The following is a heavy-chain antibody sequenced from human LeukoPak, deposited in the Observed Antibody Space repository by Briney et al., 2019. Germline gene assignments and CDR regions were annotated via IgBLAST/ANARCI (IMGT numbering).Heavy chain of an antibody. CDR2: IIPILGIA. CDR1: GGTFSSYA. D-gene: IGHD3-22*01. J-gene: IGHJ4*02. CDR3: ARYDSSGYYYRTRGESDY. Sequence: SVKVSCKASGGTFSSYAISWVRQAPGQGLEWMGRIIPILGIANYAQKFQGRVTITADKSTSTAYMELSSLRSEDTAVYYCARYDSSGYYYRTRGESDYWGQGTLVTVSS. V-gene: IGHV1-69*04.